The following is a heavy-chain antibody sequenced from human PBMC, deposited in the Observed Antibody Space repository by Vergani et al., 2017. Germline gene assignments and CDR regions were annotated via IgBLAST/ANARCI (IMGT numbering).Heavy chain of an antibody. D-gene: IGHD6-13*01. J-gene: IGHJ3*02. V-gene: IGHV4-39*07. CDR3: ARTHSPGIAAAGPSIIHDGVDI. CDR2: IYYSGST. CDR1: GGSISSSSYY. Sequence: QLQLQESGPGLVKPSETLSLTCTVSGGSISSSSYYWGWIRQPPGKGLEWIGSIYYSGSTYYNPSLKSRVTISVDTSKTQFSLKLSSVTAADTAVYYCARTHSPGIAAAGPSIIHDGVDIWGQGTMVTVSS.